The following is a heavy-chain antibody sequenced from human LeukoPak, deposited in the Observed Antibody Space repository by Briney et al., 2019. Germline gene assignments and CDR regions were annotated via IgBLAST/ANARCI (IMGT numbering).Heavy chain of an antibody. CDR3: AREPNQDGGLD. V-gene: IGHV1-3*01. D-gene: IGHD5-24*01. CDR1: GYTFTSYA. CDR2: INAGNGNT. Sequence: GASVKVSCKASGYTFTSYAMHWVRQAPGQRLEWMGWINAGNGNTKYSQKFQGRVTITRDTSASTAYLELSSLRSEDTAVYYCAREPNQDGGLDWGQGTLVTVSS. J-gene: IGHJ4*02.